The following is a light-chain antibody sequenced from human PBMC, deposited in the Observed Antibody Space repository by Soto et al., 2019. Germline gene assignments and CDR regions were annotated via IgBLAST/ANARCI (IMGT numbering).Light chain of an antibody. CDR2: GAS. V-gene: IGKV3-20*01. CDR1: QSISSSY. Sequence: EVVLTQSPGTLSLSPGERATLSCRASQSISSSYLAWYQQRPGQAPRLLIHGASSRATGIPDRFSGSGPGTDFTLTISRLEPEDFAVYYCQQYGISSHTFGQGTKLEIK. CDR3: QQYGISSHT. J-gene: IGKJ2*01.